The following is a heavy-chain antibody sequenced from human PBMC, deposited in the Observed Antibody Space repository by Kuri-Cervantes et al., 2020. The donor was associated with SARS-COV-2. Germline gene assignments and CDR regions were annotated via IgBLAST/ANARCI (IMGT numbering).Heavy chain of an antibody. CDR2: IYTSGST. J-gene: IGHJ5*02. Sequence: GSLRLSCTVSGGSISSYYWSWIRQPAGKGLEWIGRIYTSGSTNYNPSLRSRVTISVDTSKNQFSLKLSSVTAADTAVYYCARESRVSSFDPWGQGTLVTVSS. V-gene: IGHV4-4*07. CDR3: ARESRVSSFDP. D-gene: IGHD3-16*02. CDR1: GGSISSYY.